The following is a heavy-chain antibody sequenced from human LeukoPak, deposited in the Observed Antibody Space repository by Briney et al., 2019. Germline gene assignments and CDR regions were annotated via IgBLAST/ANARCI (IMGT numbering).Heavy chain of an antibody. CDR2: ISAYNGNT. CDR1: GYTFTSYG. V-gene: IGHV1-18*01. Sequence: ASVKVSCKASGYTFTSYGISWVRQAPGQGLEWMGWISAYNGNTNYAQRLQGRVTMTTDTSTSTAYMELRSLRSDDTAVYYCARGYSSSWYLRKYYYYMDVWGKGTTVTVSS. D-gene: IGHD6-13*01. CDR3: ARGYSSSWYLRKYYYYMDV. J-gene: IGHJ6*03.